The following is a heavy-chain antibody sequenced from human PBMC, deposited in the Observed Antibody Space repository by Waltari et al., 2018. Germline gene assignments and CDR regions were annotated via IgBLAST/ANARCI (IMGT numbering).Heavy chain of an antibody. CDR1: GYSISSGYY. CDR2: IYHSGGT. CDR3: ARRGYGGNNLDY. Sequence: QVQLQESGPGLVKPSETLSLTCAVSGYSISSGYYWGWTRQPPGKGLEWIGSIYHSGGTYYNPALKSRDTISVDTSKNQFSLKLSSVTAADTAVYYCARRGYGGNNLDYWGQGTLVTVSS. J-gene: IGHJ4*02. V-gene: IGHV4-38-2*01. D-gene: IGHD2-15*01.